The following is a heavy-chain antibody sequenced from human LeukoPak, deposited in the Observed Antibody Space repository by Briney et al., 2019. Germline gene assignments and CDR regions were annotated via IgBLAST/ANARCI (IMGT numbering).Heavy chain of an antibody. Sequence: PSETLSLTCTVSGGSISSYYWSWIRQPAGKGLEWIGRIYTSGSTNYNPSLKSRVTMSVDTSKNQFSLKLSSVTAADTAVYYCARGTGYCSSTSCYTVDYWGQGTLVTVSS. V-gene: IGHV4-4*07. CDR3: ARGTGYCSSTSCYTVDY. CDR1: GGSISSYY. CDR2: IYTSGST. D-gene: IGHD2-2*02. J-gene: IGHJ4*02.